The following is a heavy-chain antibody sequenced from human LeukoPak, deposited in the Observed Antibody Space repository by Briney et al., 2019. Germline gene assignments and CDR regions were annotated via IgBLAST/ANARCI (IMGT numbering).Heavy chain of an antibody. CDR3: AKSAYSGSPLFDY. J-gene: IGHJ4*02. V-gene: IGHV3-48*04. CDR2: ISSSSNTI. D-gene: IGHD1-26*01. CDR1: GFTFSNYG. Sequence: QPGGSLRLSCAASGFTFSNYGMHWVRQAPGKGLEWIAYISSSSNTIYYADSVKGRFTISRDNAKNSLYLQMNSLRAEDTAVYYCAKSAYSGSPLFDYWGQGTLVTVSS.